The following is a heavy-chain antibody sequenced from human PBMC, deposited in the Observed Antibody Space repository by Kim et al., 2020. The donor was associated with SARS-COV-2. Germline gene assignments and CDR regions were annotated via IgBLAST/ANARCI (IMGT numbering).Heavy chain of an antibody. V-gene: IGHV3-30-3*01. CDR2: ISQDGSSK. J-gene: IGHJ4*02. D-gene: IGHD6-6*01. CDR3: AREHDQLGDY. CDR1: GFTFSTYV. Sequence: GGSLRLSCAASGFTFSTYVFHWVRQAPGKGLEWVAFISQDGSSKYFADSVKGRFTVSRDNSRDTLYLQMNSLRAEDTAIYYCAREHDQLGDYWGQGTLVT.